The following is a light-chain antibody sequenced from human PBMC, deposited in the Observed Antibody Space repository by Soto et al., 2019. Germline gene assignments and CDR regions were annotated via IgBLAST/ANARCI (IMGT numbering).Light chain of an antibody. CDR1: SSDVGGYNS. V-gene: IGLV2-8*01. CDR2: EVS. CDR3: SSYAGSNIPYV. Sequence: QSALTQPPSASGSPGQSVTISCTGTSSDVGGYNSVSWYQQHPGKAPKLMIYEVSKRPSGVPDRLSGSKSGNTASLTVSGLQAEDEADYYCSSYAGSNIPYVFGTGTKVTVL. J-gene: IGLJ1*01.